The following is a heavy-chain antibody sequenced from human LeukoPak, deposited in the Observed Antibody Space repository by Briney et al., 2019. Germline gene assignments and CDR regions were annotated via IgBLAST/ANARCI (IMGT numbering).Heavy chain of an antibody. V-gene: IGHV1-69*13. CDR1: GGTFSSYA. CDR2: IIPIFGTA. CDR3: ATPPDYYDSSGYHQP. D-gene: IGHD3-22*01. J-gene: IGHJ5*02. Sequence: ASVKVSCKASGGTFSSYAISWVRQAPGQGLEWMGGIIPIFGTANYAQKFQGRVTITADESTSTAYMELSSLRSEDTAVYYCATPPDYYDSSGYHQPWGQGTLVTVSS.